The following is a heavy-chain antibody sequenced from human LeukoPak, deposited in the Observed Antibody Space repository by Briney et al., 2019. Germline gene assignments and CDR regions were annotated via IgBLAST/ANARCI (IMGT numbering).Heavy chain of an antibody. CDR2: IHSSANT. J-gene: IGHJ4*02. D-gene: IGHD3-22*01. CDR3: ARRDDSSGYHKIFDY. V-gene: IGHV4-39*01. Sequence: SETLSLTCTVSGASISGSSYYWSWIRQPPGQGLEWIGTIHSSANTYYNPSLKSRVTISVDTAKNQFSLKLSSVTAADTAVYYCARRDDSSGYHKIFDYWGPGTLVTVSS. CDR1: GASISGSSYY.